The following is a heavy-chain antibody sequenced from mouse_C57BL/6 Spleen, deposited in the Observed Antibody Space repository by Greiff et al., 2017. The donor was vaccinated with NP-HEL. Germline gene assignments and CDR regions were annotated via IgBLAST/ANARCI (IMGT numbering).Heavy chain of an antibody. J-gene: IGHJ2*01. CDR3: ARQLRYFDY. CDR1: GFTFSSYG. CDR2: ISSGGSYT. Sequence: EVQGVESGGDLVKPGGSLKLSCAASGFTFSSYGMSWVRQTPDKRLEWVATISSGGSYTYYPDSVKGRFTISRDNAKNTLYLQMSSLKSEDTAMYYCARQLRYFDYWGQGTTLTVSS. D-gene: IGHD3-2*02. V-gene: IGHV5-6*01.